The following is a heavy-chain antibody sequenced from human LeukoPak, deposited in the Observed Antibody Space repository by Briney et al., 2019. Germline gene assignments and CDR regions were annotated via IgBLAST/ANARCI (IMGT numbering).Heavy chain of an antibody. CDR1: GFTFSNAW. CDR2: IYHSGNT. CDR3: AREEMPGKFDY. V-gene: IGHV4-4*01. Sequence: GSLRLSCAASGFTFSNAWMSWVRQAPGKGLEWIGEIYHSGNTNYNPSLKSRVAISLDKSSNQFSLRLTSVTAADTAMYFCAREEMPGKFDYWGQGILVTVSS. D-gene: IGHD5-24*01. J-gene: IGHJ4*02.